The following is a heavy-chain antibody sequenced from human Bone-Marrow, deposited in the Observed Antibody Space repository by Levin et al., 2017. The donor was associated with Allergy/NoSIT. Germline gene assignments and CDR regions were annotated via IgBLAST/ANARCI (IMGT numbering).Heavy chain of an antibody. CDR1: GGSIATYY. Sequence: SQTLSLTCAVSGGSIATYYWSWIRQPPGKGLEWIGYIYYSGSTNYNPSLKSRVTISADKSKNQFSLKLSSVTAADTAVYYCASDRVYRGDSWDWYFDVWGRGTLVTVSS. CDR2: IYYSGST. CDR3: ASDRVYRGDSWDWYFDV. V-gene: IGHV4-59*01. J-gene: IGHJ2*01. D-gene: IGHD2-21*02.